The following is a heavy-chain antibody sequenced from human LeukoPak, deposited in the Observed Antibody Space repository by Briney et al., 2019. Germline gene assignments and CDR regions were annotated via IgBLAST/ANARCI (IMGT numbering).Heavy chain of an antibody. CDR3: ARAKYYDSSGYYQGFFDY. D-gene: IGHD3-22*01. V-gene: IGHV3-64*01. CDR2: ISSNGGGT. Sequence: PGGSLRLSCAASGFTFSSYAMHWVRQAPGKGLEYVSAISSNGGGTYYANSVKGRLTISRDNSKNTLYLQMGSLRAEDMAVYYCARAKYYDSSGYYQGFFDYWGQGTLVTVSS. J-gene: IGHJ4*02. CDR1: GFTFSSYA.